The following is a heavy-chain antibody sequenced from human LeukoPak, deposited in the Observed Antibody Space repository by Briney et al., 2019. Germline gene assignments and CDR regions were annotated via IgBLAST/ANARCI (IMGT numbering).Heavy chain of an antibody. CDR2: ISGSGGST. Sequence: GGSLRLSCAASGFTFSRYAMSWVRQAPGKGLEWVSAISGSGGSTYYADSVKGRFTISRDNSKNTLYLQMNSLRAEDTAVYYCAKGVGYCSSTSCYPWYFDYWGQGTLVTVSS. V-gene: IGHV3-23*01. J-gene: IGHJ4*02. CDR3: AKGVGYCSSTSCYPWYFDY. D-gene: IGHD2-2*01. CDR1: GFTFSRYA.